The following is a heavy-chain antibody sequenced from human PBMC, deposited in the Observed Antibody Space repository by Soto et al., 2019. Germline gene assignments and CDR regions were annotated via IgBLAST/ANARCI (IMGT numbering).Heavy chain of an antibody. D-gene: IGHD3-10*01. CDR3: ARVHLRGVLYYYYYGMDV. Sequence: PSETLSLTCAVYGGSFSGYYWSWIRQPPGKGLEWIGEINHSGSTNYNPSLKSRVTISVDTSKNQFSLKLSSVTAADTAVYYCARVHLRGVLYYYYYGMDVWGQGTTVTVSS. J-gene: IGHJ6*02. CDR1: GGSFSGYY. CDR2: INHSGST. V-gene: IGHV4-34*01.